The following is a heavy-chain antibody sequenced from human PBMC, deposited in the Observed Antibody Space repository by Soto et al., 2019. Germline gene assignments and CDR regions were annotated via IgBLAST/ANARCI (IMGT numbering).Heavy chain of an antibody. CDR3: ATPASPYFDLLSAFHP. J-gene: IGHJ5*02. CDR2: IYYTGTT. Sequence: QVQLQESGPGLVKPSETLSLTCTVSGDPLSSGSYYWSWIRQSPGKRLEWIAYIYYTGTTKYNPSLQSRVTISVDTSKNQFSLRLTSVTAADTAVYYCATPASPYFDLLSAFHPWGQGTLVTVSS. CDR1: GDPLSSGSYY. V-gene: IGHV4-61*01. D-gene: IGHD3-9*01.